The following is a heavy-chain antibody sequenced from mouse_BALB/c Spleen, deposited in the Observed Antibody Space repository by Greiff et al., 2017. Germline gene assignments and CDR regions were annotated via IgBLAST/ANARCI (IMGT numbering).Heavy chain of an antibody. CDR1: GFTFSSYA. V-gene: IGHV5-6-5*01. J-gene: IGHJ3*01. CDR2: ISSGGST. Sequence: EVKLVESGGGLVKPGGSLKLSCAASGFTFSSYAMSWVRQTPEKRLEWVASISSGGSTYYPDSVKGRFTISRDNARNILYLQMSSLRSEDTAMYYCARSKSDGYFSWFAYWGQGTLVTVSA. CDR3: ARSKSDGYFSWFAY. D-gene: IGHD2-3*01.